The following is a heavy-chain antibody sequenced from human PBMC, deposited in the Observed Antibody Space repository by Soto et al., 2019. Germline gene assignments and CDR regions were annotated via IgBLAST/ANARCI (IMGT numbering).Heavy chain of an antibody. CDR3: ARDPGYCSGGSCYSGAFDI. CDR1: GGTFSSYA. V-gene: IGHV1-69*13. J-gene: IGHJ3*02. D-gene: IGHD2-15*01. Sequence: SVKVSCKASGGTFSSYAISWVRQAPGQGLEWMGGIIPIFGTANYAQKFQGRVTITADESTSTAYMELSSLRSEDTAVYYCARDPGYCSGGSCYSGAFDIWGQGTMVTVS. CDR2: IIPIFGTA.